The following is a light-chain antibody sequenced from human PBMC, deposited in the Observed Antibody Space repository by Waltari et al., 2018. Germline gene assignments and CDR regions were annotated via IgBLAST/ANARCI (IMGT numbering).Light chain of an antibody. J-gene: IGKJ1*01. CDR3: QQYNSPPWT. V-gene: IGKV1-5*03. CDR1: QSIGRW. Sequence: DIQMTQSPSTLSASLGDRVTITCRASQSIGRWLAWYQHKPGTAPKLLIYRTSSLESGVPSRFSGSGSGTDFTLTISSLQPDDFATYYCQQYNSPPWTFGQGTKVEIK. CDR2: RTS.